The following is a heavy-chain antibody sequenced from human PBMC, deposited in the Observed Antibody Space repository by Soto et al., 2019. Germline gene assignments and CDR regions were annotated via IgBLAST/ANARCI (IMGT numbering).Heavy chain of an antibody. D-gene: IGHD6-19*01. V-gene: IGHV3-23*01. CDR3: AKDETVQSYSSGWYWEITFDY. J-gene: IGHJ4*02. CDR1: GFTFSSYA. CDR2: ISGSGGST. Sequence: EVQLLESGGGLVQPGGSLRLSCAASGFTFSSYAMSWVRQAPGKGLEWVSAISGSGGSTYYAGSVKGRFTISRDNSKNTLYLQMNSLRAEDTAVYYCAKDETVQSYSSGWYWEITFDYWGQGTLVTVSS.